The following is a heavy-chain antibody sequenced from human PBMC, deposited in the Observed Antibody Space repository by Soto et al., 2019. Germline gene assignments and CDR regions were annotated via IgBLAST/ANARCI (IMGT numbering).Heavy chain of an antibody. CDR3: ARVWFGESSWFDP. CDR2: ICHSGNT. V-gene: IGHV4-30-2*01. CDR1: GGSITIGGYC. D-gene: IGHD3-10*01. J-gene: IGHJ5*02. Sequence: PSETLSLTCTVSGGSITIGGYCWSWIRQPPGQGLEWIGYICHSGNTYYNPSLKSRVTTSLDRSKNQFSLNLSSVTAADTAVYYCARVWFGESSWFDPWGLGTLVTVSS.